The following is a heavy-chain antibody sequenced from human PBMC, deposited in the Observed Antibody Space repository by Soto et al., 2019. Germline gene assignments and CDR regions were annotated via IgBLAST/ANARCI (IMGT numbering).Heavy chain of an antibody. CDR2: IYYSRST. D-gene: IGHD6-13*01. V-gene: IGHV4-61*01. CDR3: CRVSSRWGPVSYFDY. Sequence: PSDTLSLTCTVSGGSVSSGSYYWSWIRQPPGKGLECIGYIYYSRSTNYNPSLKSRLTISGRPFKDQFALKLGSVTAADPAVYYWCRVSSRWGPVSYFDYWGLGTLVTVS. CDR1: GGSVSSGSYY. J-gene: IGHJ4*02.